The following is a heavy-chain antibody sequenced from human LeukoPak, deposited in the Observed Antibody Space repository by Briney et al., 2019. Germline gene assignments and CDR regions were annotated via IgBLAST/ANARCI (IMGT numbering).Heavy chain of an antibody. D-gene: IGHD6-19*01. V-gene: IGHV3-21*01. CDR2: ISSSSYI. CDR1: GFTFSSYS. Sequence: GGSLRLSCAASGFTFSSYSMNWVRQAPGKGLEWVSSISSSSYIYYADSVKGRFTISRDNAKNSLYLQMNSLRAEDTAVYYCAREIGYSSGWPCAFDIWGQGTMVTVSS. J-gene: IGHJ3*02. CDR3: AREIGYSSGWPCAFDI.